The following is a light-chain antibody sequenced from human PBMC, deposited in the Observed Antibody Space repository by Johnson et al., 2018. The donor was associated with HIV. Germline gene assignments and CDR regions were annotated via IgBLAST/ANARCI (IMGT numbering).Light chain of an antibody. CDR2: DNS. V-gene: IGLV1-51*01. Sequence: QPVLTQPPSVSAAPGQKVTISCSGNRSNIGDNFVSWYQHLPGTAPKLLVYDNSKRPSGIPDRFSATKSGTSATLGITGLQTGDEADYYCGTWDSSLRGVFGTGTKVTVL. J-gene: IGLJ1*01. CDR1: RSNIGDNF. CDR3: GTWDSSLRGV.